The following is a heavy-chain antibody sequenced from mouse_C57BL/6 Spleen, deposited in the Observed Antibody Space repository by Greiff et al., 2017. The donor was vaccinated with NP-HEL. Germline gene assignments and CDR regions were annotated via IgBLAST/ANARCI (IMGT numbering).Heavy chain of an antibody. Sequence: QVQLQQPGAELVKPGASVKLSCKASGYTFTSYWMHWVKQRPGQGLEWIGMIHPNSGSTNYNEKFKSKATLTVDKSSSTAYMQLSSLTSEDSAVYYCAREGTTVVGDYFDYWGQGTTLTVSS. CDR1: GYTFTSYW. V-gene: IGHV1-64*01. CDR3: AREGTTVVGDYFDY. D-gene: IGHD1-1*01. J-gene: IGHJ2*01. CDR2: IHPNSGST.